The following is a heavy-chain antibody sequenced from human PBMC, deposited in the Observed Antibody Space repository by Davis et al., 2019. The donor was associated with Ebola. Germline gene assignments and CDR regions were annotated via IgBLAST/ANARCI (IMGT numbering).Heavy chain of an antibody. CDR3: ASSYYYDSSGYFDYYYYGMDV. Sequence: ASVKVSCKASGYTFTSYGISWVRQAPGQGLEWMGWISAYNGNTNYAQKLQGRVAITADESTSTAYMELSSLRSEDTAVYYCASSYYYDSSGYFDYYYYGMDVWGQGTTVTVSS. CDR1: GYTFTSYG. V-gene: IGHV1-18*04. CDR2: ISAYNGNT. J-gene: IGHJ6*01. D-gene: IGHD3-22*01.